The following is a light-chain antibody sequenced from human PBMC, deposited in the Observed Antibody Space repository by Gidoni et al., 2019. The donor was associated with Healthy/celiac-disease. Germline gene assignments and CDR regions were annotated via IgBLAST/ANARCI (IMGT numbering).Light chain of an antibody. CDR1: QGISSY. V-gene: IGKV1-9*01. J-gene: IGKJ5*01. Sequence: DIQLTQSPSFLSASVGARVTITCRASQGISSYLAWYQQKPGKAPKLLIYAASTLQSGVPSRFSGSGSGTEFTLTISSLQPEDFATYYCQQLNSYPITLGQGTRLEIK. CDR3: QQLNSYPIT. CDR2: AAS.